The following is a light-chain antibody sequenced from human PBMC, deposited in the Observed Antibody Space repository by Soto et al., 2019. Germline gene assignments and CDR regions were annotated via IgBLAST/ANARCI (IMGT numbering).Light chain of an antibody. CDR2: GAS. CDR3: QQYKT. J-gene: IGKJ1*01. Sequence: IVLTQSPGTLSLYPGERATLSCRASQSVSSSYLAWYQQKPGQAPRLLIYGASSRATGIPYRFSGSGSGTDFTLTISRLEPEDFAVYYCQQYKTFGQGTKVDIK. CDR1: QSVSSSY. V-gene: IGKV3-20*01.